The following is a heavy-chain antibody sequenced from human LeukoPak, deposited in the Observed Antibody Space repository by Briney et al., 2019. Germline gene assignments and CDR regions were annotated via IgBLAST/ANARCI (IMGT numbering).Heavy chain of an antibody. J-gene: IGHJ4*02. CDR3: AKDRSVVGATYVGGFDY. V-gene: IGHV3-30*18. Sequence: GGSLRLSCAASGFTFSSYGMHWVRQAPGKGLEWVAVISYDGSNKYYADSVKGRFTISRDNSKNTLYLQMNSLRAEDTAVYYCAKDRSVVGATYVGGFDYWGQGTLVTVSS. D-gene: IGHD1-26*01. CDR2: ISYDGSNK. CDR1: GFTFSSYG.